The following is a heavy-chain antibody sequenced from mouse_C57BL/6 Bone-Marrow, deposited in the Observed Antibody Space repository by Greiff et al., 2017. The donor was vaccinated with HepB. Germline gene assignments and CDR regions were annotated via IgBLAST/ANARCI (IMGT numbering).Heavy chain of an antibody. CDR3: ARTLLRRSHAMDY. J-gene: IGHJ4*01. CDR1: GFNIKDYY. V-gene: IGHV14-2*01. Sequence: VQLKESGAELVKPGASVKLSCTASGFNIKDYYMHWVKQRTEQGLEWIGRIDPEDGETKYAPKFQGKATITADTSSNTAYLQLSSLTSEDTAVYYCARTLLRRSHAMDYWGQGTSVTVSS. D-gene: IGHD1-1*01. CDR2: IDPEDGET.